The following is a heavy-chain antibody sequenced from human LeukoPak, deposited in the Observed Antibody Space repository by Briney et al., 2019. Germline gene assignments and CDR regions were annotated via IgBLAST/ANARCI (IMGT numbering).Heavy chain of an antibody. CDR1: GFTFSRSA. CDR3: AKANYSGSYYFDS. V-gene: IGHV3-23*01. D-gene: IGHD1-26*01. J-gene: IGHJ4*02. CDR2: FSASGGTT. Sequence: GGSLRLSCAAAGFTFSRSAMNWVRQAPGKGLEWVSSFSASGGTTYYADSVKGRFTISRDNSKNTLSVQMNSLRAEDTAVYYCAKANYSGSYYFDSWGQGTLVTVSS.